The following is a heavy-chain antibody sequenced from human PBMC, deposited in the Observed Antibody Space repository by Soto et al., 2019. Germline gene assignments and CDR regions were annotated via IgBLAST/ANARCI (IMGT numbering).Heavy chain of an antibody. V-gene: IGHV3-30*18. CDR1: GLTFSDYG. J-gene: IGHJ4*02. CDR2: MSYAGSYK. CDR3: AKEMYPRTVLDSSSPWGDY. D-gene: IGHD6-6*01. Sequence: GGSLRLSCAVSGLTFSDYGMHWVRQAPGKGLEWVAVMSYAGSYKYYADSVKGRFTISRDLSGNTLFLQMNSLRLEDTAVYFCAKEMYPRTVLDSSSPWGDYWGKGTLVTVSS.